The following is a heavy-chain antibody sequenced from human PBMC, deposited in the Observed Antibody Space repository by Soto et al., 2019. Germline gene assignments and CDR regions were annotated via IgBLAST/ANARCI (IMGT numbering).Heavy chain of an antibody. Sequence: GPVKTSETLSLTCSVFGASMSSYYWTWIRQPAGKGLEWIGRIYNSGGTHYNPSLKSRVTISLDTSKNQFSLRLNSVTAADTAVYYCARGQRLPDLFDPWGQGTLVIVSS. V-gene: IGHV4-4*07. CDR1: GASMSSYY. J-gene: IGHJ5*02. D-gene: IGHD2-2*01. CDR2: IYNSGGT. CDR3: ARGQRLPDLFDP.